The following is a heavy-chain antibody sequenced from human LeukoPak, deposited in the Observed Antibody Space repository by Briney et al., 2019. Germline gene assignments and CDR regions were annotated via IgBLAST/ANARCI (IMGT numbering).Heavy chain of an antibody. J-gene: IGHJ6*02. D-gene: IGHD2-2*01. CDR3: ARGSGGHRLRKIVVVPAALGGGMDV. CDR1: GGSFSGYY. CDR2: INHSGST. V-gene: IGHV4-34*01. Sequence: SETLSLTCAVYGGSFSGYYWSWIRQPPGKGLEWIGEINHSGSTNYNPSLKSRVTISVDTSKNQFSLKLSSVTAADTAVYYCARGSGGHRLRKIVVVPAALGGGMDVWGQGTTVTVSS.